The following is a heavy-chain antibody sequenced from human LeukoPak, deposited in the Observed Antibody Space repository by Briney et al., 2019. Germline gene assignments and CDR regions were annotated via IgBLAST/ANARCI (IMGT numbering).Heavy chain of an antibody. CDR1: GFTFSNAW. V-gene: IGHV3-15*07. D-gene: IGHD3-22*01. CDR2: IKSKTDGGTT. Sequence: GSLSLSCAASGFTFSNAWMNWVRPAPGKGLEWVGRIKSKTDGGTTDYAAPVKGRFTISRDDSKNTLYLQMNSLKTEDTAVYYCTTDFLLVDYYDSSALDYWGQGTLVTVSS. J-gene: IGHJ4*02. CDR3: TTDFLLVDYYDSSALDY.